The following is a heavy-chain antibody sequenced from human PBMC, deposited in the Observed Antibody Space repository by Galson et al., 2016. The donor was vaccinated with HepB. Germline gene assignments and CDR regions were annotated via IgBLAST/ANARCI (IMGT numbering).Heavy chain of an antibody. CDR3: ASSVGVAGLDY. Sequence: QSGAEVKKPGESLKISCRGSGYTFNSYWIGWVRQMPGKGLEWMGIIYPDDSDTTYSPSFQGQVTISADKSISTAYLQWSSLKASDTAMYYCASSVGVAGLDYWGQGTLVTVSS. CDR2: IYPDDSDT. J-gene: IGHJ4*02. V-gene: IGHV5-51*01. D-gene: IGHD6-19*01. CDR1: GYTFNSYW.